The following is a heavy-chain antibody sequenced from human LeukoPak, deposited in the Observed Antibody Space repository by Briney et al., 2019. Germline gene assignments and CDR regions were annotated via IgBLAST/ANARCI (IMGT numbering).Heavy chain of an antibody. CDR3: ARDGRGVAVAGTLDYYYYGMDV. J-gene: IGHJ6*02. D-gene: IGHD6-19*01. Sequence: SETLSLTCTVSGGSISSYYWSWIRQPAGKGLEWIGRIYTSGSTNYNPSLKSRVTMSVDTSKNQLSLKLSSVTAADTAVYYCARDGRGVAVAGTLDYYYYGMDVWGQGTTVTVSS. V-gene: IGHV4-4*07. CDR1: GGSISSYY. CDR2: IYTSGST.